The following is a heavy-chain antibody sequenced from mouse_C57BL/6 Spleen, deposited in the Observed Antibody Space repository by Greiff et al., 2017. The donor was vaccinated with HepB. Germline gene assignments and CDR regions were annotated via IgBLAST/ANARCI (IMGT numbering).Heavy chain of an antibody. V-gene: IGHV5-4*01. CDR2: ISDGGSYT. D-gene: IGHD2-4*01. CDR3: AREGIYYDYDDYAMDY. J-gene: IGHJ4*01. Sequence: EVQLVESGGGLVKPGGSLKLSCAASGFTFSSYAMSWVRQTPEKRLEWVATISDGGSYTYYPDNVKGRFTISRDNAKNNLYLQMSHLKSEDTAMYYCAREGIYYDYDDYAMDYWGQGTSVTVSS. CDR1: GFTFSSYA.